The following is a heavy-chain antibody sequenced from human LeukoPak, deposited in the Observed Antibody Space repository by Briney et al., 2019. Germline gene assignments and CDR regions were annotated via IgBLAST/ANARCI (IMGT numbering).Heavy chain of an antibody. V-gene: IGHV3-23*01. CDR2: ISGSGGST. CDR1: GFTFSRYA. CDR3: AKDGSGWFWGYFDY. Sequence: GGSLRLSCAASGFTFSRYAMSWVRQAPGKGLEWVSAISGSGGSTYYADSVKGRFTISRDNSKNTLYLQMNSLRAEDTAVYYCAKDGSGWFWGYFDYWGQVTLVTVSS. J-gene: IGHJ4*02. D-gene: IGHD6-19*01.